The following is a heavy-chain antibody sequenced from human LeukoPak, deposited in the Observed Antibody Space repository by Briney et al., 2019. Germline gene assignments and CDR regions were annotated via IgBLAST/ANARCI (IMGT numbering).Heavy chain of an antibody. CDR1: GFTVSSNY. CDR2: IRYDGSNK. Sequence: GGSLRLSCAASGFTVSSNYMNWVRQAPGKGLEWVAFIRYDGSNKYYADSVKGRFTISRDNSKNTLYLQMNSLRAEDTAVYYCAKDREGITMIVVVTPPDYWGQGTLVTVSS. V-gene: IGHV3-30*02. J-gene: IGHJ4*02. D-gene: IGHD3-22*01. CDR3: AKDREGITMIVVVTPPDY.